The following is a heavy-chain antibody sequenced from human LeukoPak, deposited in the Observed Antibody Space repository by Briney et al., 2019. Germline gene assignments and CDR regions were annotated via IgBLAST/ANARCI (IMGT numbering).Heavy chain of an antibody. CDR1: GYSISSGYY. CDR3: ARVAAGGWFDY. J-gene: IGHJ4*02. CDR2: IYHSGST. D-gene: IGHD6-13*01. V-gene: IGHV4-38-2*02. Sequence: PSETLSLTCTVSGYSISSGYYWGWIRQPPGKGLEWIGSIYHSGSTYYNPSLKSRVTISVDTSKNQFSLKLSSVTAADTAVYYCARVAAGGWFDYWGQGTLVTVSS.